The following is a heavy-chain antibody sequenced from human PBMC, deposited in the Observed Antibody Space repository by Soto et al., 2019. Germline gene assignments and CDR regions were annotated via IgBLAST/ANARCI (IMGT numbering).Heavy chain of an antibody. Sequence: GASVKVSCKASAYTFSSYGISWVRQAPGQGLEWLGWISPYNDDTKYAQKLQGRVTMTTDTSTRTAYMNLRGLRSDDTAVYYCARGGYYDSSGSRNYHYYGLDVWGRGTTVTVSS. CDR2: ISPYNDDT. V-gene: IGHV1-18*01. CDR3: ARGGYYDSSGSRNYHYYGLDV. CDR1: AYTFSSYG. D-gene: IGHD3-22*01. J-gene: IGHJ6*02.